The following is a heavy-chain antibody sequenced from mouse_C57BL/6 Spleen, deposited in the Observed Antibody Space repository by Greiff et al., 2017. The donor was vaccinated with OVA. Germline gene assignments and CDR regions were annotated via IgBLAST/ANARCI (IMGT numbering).Heavy chain of an antibody. CDR3: ARRALPVFEV. CDR1: GYTFTDYY. D-gene: IGHD2-10*01. Sequence: EVKLQQSGPELVKPGASVKISCKASGYTFTDYYMNWVKQSHGKSLEWIGDINPNNGGTSYNQKFKGKATLTVDKSSSTAYMELRSLTSADSAVYYCARRALPVFEVWGTETT. V-gene: IGHV1-26*01. J-gene: IGHJ1*03. CDR2: INPNNGGT.